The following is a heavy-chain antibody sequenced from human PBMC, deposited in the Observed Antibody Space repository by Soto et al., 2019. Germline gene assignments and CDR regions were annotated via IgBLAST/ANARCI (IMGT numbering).Heavy chain of an antibody. CDR3: ARSITIFGGVIYYFDY. CDR2: MNTNSGNT. V-gene: IGHV1-8*01. J-gene: IGHJ4*02. CDR1: GYTFTSYD. Sequence: QVQLVQSGAEVKKPGASVNVSCKASGYTFTSYDINWVRQATGQGLEWMGWMNTNSGNTVYAQKIQGRVTMTRNTYISTAYMELSSLISEYTAVYYGARSITIFGGVIYYFDYWGPGTLVTVSS. D-gene: IGHD3-3*01.